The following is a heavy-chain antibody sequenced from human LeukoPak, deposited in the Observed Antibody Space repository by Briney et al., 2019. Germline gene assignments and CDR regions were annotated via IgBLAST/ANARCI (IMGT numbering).Heavy chain of an antibody. CDR1: GYTFTSYY. Sequence: ASVKVSCKASGYTFTSYYMHWVRPAPGQGLEWMGIINPSGGSTSYAQKFQGRVTMTRDTSISTAYMELSRLRSDDTAVYYCARDTVADTNWFDPWGRGTLVTVSS. CDR3: ARDTVADTNWFDP. D-gene: IGHD6-19*01. V-gene: IGHV1-46*01. J-gene: IGHJ5*02. CDR2: INPSGGST.